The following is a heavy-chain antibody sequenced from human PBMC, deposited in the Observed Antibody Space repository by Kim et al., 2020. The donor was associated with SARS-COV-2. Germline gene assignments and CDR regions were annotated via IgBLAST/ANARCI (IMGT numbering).Heavy chain of an antibody. V-gene: IGHV4-39*01. CDR2: IYYSGST. CDR1: GGSISSSSYY. J-gene: IGHJ5*02. CDR3: ARQGILEWLLLPWFDP. D-gene: IGHD3-3*01. Sequence: SETLSHTCTVSGGSISSSSYYWGWIRQPPGKGLEWIGSIYYSGSTYYNPSLKSRVTISVDTSKNQFSLKLSSVTAADTAVYYCARQGILEWLLLPWFDP.